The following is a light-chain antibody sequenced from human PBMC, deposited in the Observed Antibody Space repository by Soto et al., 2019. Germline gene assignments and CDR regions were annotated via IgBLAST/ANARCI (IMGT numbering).Light chain of an antibody. CDR2: EGS. CDR1: SSDVGSYNL. Sequence: QSALAQPASVSGSPEQSITISCTGTSSDVGSYNLDSWYQQHPGKAPKLMIYEGSKRPSGVSNRFSGSKSGNTASLTISGLQAEDEADYYCCSYAGSSTYVFGTGTKVTVL. V-gene: IGLV2-23*01. CDR3: CSYAGSSTYV. J-gene: IGLJ1*01.